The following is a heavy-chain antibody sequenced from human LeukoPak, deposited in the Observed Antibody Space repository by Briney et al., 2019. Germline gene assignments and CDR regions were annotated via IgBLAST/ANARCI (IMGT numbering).Heavy chain of an antibody. CDR1: GGSISSYY. J-gene: IGHJ4*02. D-gene: IGHD6-19*01. CDR3: ARAVAGDEQFDY. Sequence: SETLSLTCTVSGGSISSYYWSWIRQPPGKGLEWIGYIYYSGSTNYNPSLKSRVTISVDTSKNQFSLKLSSVTAADTAVYYCARAVAGDEQFDYWGQGTLVTVPS. V-gene: IGHV4-59*01. CDR2: IYYSGST.